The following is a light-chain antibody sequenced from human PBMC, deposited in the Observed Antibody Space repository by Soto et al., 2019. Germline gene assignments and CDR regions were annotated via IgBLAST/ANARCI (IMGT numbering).Light chain of an antibody. CDR2: DAS. V-gene: IGKV3-15*01. CDR1: QSVSSN. CDR3: QQYDDWPET. Sequence: EKVMTQSPATLSVSPGERATLSCRASQSVSSNLAWYQQKPGQAPRLLIYDASTRATGIPARFSGSGSGTEFTLNISSLQSEDLAVYYCQQYDDWPETFGQGTKVEIK. J-gene: IGKJ1*01.